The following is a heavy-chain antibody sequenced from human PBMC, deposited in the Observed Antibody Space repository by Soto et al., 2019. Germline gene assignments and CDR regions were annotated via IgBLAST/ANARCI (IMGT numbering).Heavy chain of an antibody. Sequence: EVEMLESGGGLVQPGGSLRLSCAASTMSFNTYGVTWLRQAPGKGLEWVSTVTVTGGSTYYAYSVKGRFTISRDRSNYTVSLLLNSLRVEDTAIYYCARQRSPEGWFDPWGQGTLVTVSS. CDR3: ARQRSPEGWFDP. V-gene: IGHV3-23*01. CDR1: TMSFNTYG. D-gene: IGHD3-10*01. J-gene: IGHJ5*02. CDR2: VTVTGGST.